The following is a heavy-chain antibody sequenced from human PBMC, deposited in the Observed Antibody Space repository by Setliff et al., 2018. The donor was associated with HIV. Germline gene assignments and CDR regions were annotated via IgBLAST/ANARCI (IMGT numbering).Heavy chain of an antibody. V-gene: IGHV4-4*09. D-gene: IGHD1-26*01. J-gene: IGHJ4*02. Sequence: SETLSLTCTVSGGSITNYYWSWIRQPPGKGLQWIGYIYTSGSTNYHPSLKSRVTISVDTSKNQFSLKVSAVTAADTAVYYCARRGSYSSPETLWGQGTLVTVSS. CDR2: IYTSGST. CDR3: ARRGSYSSPETL. CDR1: GGSITNYY.